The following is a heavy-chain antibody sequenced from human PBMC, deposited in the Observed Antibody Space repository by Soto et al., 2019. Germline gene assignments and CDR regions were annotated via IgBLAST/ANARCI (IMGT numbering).Heavy chain of an antibody. D-gene: IGHD2-8*01. CDR3: ARRTNGYFAY. Sequence: GGSLRLSCTTSGFTFSNYGMHWVRQAPGKGLEWVAVFWANGINKYYADSVKGRFTVSRDNSKNTLYLEMNSLRAEDTAVYYCARRTNGYFAYWGQGALVTAPQ. CDR2: FWANGINK. V-gene: IGHV3-33*03. J-gene: IGHJ4*02. CDR1: GFTFSNYG.